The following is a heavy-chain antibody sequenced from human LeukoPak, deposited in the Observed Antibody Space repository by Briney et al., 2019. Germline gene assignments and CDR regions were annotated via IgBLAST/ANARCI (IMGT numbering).Heavy chain of an antibody. V-gene: IGHV4-4*07. CDR3: ARVRYSGSLTEPDY. J-gene: IGHJ4*02. D-gene: IGHD1-26*01. Sequence: PSETLSLTCTVSGGSISSYYWSWIRQPAGKGLEWIGRIYTSGSTNYNPSLKSRVTMSVDTSKNQFSLKLSSVTAADTAVYYCARVRYSGSLTEPDYWGQGTLVTVSS. CDR2: IYTSGST. CDR1: GGSISSYY.